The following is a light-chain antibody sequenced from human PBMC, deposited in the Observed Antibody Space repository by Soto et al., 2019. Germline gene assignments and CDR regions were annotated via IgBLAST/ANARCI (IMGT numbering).Light chain of an antibody. J-gene: IGKJ5*01. Sequence: DIQMTQSPSSLSASVGHRVTITCQASHDISSFLTWFQQKPGKAPKVLIYGASNLQTGVPSRFSGRGSGTHFTLTINGLQPEDMATYYCQQYDNVPITFGHGTRLEIK. CDR1: HDISSF. V-gene: IGKV1-33*01. CDR2: GAS. CDR3: QQYDNVPIT.